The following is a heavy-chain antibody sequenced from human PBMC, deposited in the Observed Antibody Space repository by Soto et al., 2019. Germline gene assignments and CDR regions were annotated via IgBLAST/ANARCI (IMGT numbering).Heavy chain of an antibody. V-gene: IGHV3-23*01. CDR1: GFTFSSYA. Sequence: SGGGLVLPGVSLRLSCAGSGFTFSSYAMSWVRQAPGTGLEWVSAISSVGGSTYYADSVKGRFIISRDNSENTLYLQVNSLRAEDTAIYYCTKDREFTYYDLWSGYYAFDSWGQGTLVTVSS. CDR2: ISSVGGST. J-gene: IGHJ4*02. CDR3: TKDREFTYYDLWSGYYAFDS. D-gene: IGHD3-3*01.